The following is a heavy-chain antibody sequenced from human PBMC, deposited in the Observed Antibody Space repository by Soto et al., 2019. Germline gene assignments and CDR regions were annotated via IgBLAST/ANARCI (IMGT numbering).Heavy chain of an antibody. V-gene: IGHV1-69*06. CDR3: ARAAKRSFDS. Sequence: QVQLVQSGAEVKKPGSSVNVSCKASGGTFNTFAISWVRQAPGQGLEYLGGIVPILGPAFYAQRFQGRVTIPADKSTNTAYLELTSLSSEDAAVSYCARAAKRSFDSWGQGTQVTVSS. CDR2: IVPILGPA. CDR1: GGTFNTFA. J-gene: IGHJ4*02.